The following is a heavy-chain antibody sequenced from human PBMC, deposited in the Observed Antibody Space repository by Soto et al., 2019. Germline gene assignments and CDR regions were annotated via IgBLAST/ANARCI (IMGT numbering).Heavy chain of an antibody. CDR3: VSGYGYFDN. CDR1: GITFSNYG. CDR2: IWYDGRDK. J-gene: IGHJ4*02. V-gene: IGHV3-33*01. Sequence: QVQLVESGGGVVQPGRSLRLSCAASGITFSNYGTQWVREAPAKGLEWVAVIWYDGRDKYYADSVKGRFTISRDNSKTTLYLQMNSLTADDTAVYYCVSGYGYFDNWRQGTLVTVSS. D-gene: IGHD3-22*01.